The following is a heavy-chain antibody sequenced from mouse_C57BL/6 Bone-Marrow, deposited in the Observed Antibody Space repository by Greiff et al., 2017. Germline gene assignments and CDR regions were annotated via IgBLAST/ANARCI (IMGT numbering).Heavy chain of an antibody. CDR1: GYTFTSYW. Sequence: QVQLQQPGAELVRPGSSVKLSCKASGYTFTSYWMHWVKQRPIQGLEWIGNIDPSDSETHYNQKFKDKATLTVDNSSSTAYMQLSSLTSEDSAVYYCAKGYYYGSSYGYYAMDYWGQGTSVTVSS. D-gene: IGHD1-1*01. J-gene: IGHJ4*01. V-gene: IGHV1-52*01. CDR2: IDPSDSET. CDR3: AKGYYYGSSYGYYAMDY.